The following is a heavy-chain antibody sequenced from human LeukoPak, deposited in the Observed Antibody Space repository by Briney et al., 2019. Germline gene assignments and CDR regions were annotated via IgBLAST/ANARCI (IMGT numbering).Heavy chain of an antibody. J-gene: IGHJ4*02. V-gene: IGHV4-34*01. CDR1: GGSFSGYY. D-gene: IGHD5-18*01. CDR3: ARLGYNYGLPIDY. CDR2: INHSGST. Sequence: SETLSLTCAVYGGSFSGYYWSWIRQPPGKGLEWIGEINHSGSTNYNPSLKSRLTLSIDTSKKQFSLNLNSVTAADTAVYYCARLGYNYGLPIDYWGQGTLVTVSS.